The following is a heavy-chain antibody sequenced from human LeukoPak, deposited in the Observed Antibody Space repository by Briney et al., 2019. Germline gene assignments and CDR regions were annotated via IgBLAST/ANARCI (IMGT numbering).Heavy chain of an antibody. Sequence: SETLSLTCSVSGDSISSSSSYWGWIRQPPGKGLEWIGYIHYSGSTNYNPSLKSRVTISVDTSKNQFSLKLSSVTAADTAVYYCAREDCSGGSCHFRYWGQGTLVTVSS. CDR2: IHYSGST. D-gene: IGHD2-15*01. J-gene: IGHJ4*02. V-gene: IGHV4-61*01. CDR1: GDSISSSSSY. CDR3: AREDCSGGSCHFRY.